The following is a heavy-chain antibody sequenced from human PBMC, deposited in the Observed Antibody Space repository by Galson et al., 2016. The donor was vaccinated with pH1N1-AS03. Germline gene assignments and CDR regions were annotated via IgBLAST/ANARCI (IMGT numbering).Heavy chain of an antibody. CDR3: AKDPGYYASKGPIDK. J-gene: IGHJ4*02. CDR2: IWYEGSVK. Sequence: LRLSCATSGFIFKDFGMHWVRETSGKRLEWVAGIWYEGSVKEYADSVKGRFTICRDNSRNTLFLQMEGLRAEDTGVYYCAKDPGYYASKGPIDKWGQGTLVTVSS. V-gene: IGHV3-33*03. CDR1: GFIFKDFG. D-gene: IGHD3-10*01.